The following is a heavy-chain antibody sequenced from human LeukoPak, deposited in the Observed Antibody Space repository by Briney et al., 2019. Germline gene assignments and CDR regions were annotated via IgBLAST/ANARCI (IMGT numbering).Heavy chain of an antibody. Sequence: ASVKVSCKASGYTFTSHAMNWVRQAPGQGLEWMGWINTNTGNPTYAQGFTGRFVFSLDTSVSTAYLQISSLKAEDTAVYYCARRASSGWYGSGSAFDIWGQGTMVTVSS. CDR2: INTNTGNP. CDR3: ARRASSGWYGSGSAFDI. V-gene: IGHV7-4-1*02. CDR1: GYTFTSHA. J-gene: IGHJ3*02. D-gene: IGHD6-19*01.